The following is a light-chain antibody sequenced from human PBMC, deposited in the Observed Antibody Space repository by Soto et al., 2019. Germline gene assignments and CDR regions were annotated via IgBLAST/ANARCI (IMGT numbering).Light chain of an antibody. CDR3: QQYNIWPLWT. Sequence: EFVLTQSPGTLSLSPGERATLSCRASQSLTNSFIAWYQQKPGQPPRLLIYAASTRATDVPARFSGGGSETEFTLTISSLQSEDFAVYFCQQYNIWPLWTFGQGTKVDI. CDR2: AAS. J-gene: IGKJ1*01. V-gene: IGKV3-15*01. CDR1: QSLTNS.